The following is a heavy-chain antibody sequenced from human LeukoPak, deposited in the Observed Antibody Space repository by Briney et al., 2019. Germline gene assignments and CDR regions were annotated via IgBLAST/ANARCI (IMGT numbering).Heavy chain of an antibody. J-gene: IGHJ4*02. CDR1: GFTFSSYA. Sequence: PGRSLRLSCAPSGFTFSSYAMHWVRQAPGKGLEWVAFISYDVSNKYYADSVKGRFTISRDNSKNTLYLQMSSLRVEDTGVYYCTRDPRHLDSWGQGTLVTVSS. CDR2: ISYDVSNK. CDR3: TRDPRHLDS. V-gene: IGHV3-30*04.